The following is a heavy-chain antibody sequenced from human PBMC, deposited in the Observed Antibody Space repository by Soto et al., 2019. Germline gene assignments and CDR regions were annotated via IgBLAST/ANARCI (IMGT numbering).Heavy chain of an antibody. CDR2: IGTAGDT. J-gene: IGHJ6*02. V-gene: IGHV3-13*01. Sequence: GSLRLSCAASGFTFSSYDMHWVRQATGKGLEWVSAIGTAGDTYYPGSVKGRFTISRENAKNSLYLKMNSLRAGDTAVYYCARERRSSSWASLKYYYYGMDVWGQGTTVTVSS. D-gene: IGHD6-13*01. CDR1: GFTFSSYD. CDR3: ARERRSSSWASLKYYYYGMDV.